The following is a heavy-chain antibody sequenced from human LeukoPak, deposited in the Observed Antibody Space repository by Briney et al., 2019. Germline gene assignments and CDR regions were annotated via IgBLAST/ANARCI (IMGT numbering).Heavy chain of an antibody. Sequence: GKSLRLSCAASGFTFSTYAMHWVRQAPGKRLEWVAVISYDGRNKYYADSVKGRFTISRDNSKNTLYLQMNRLRAEDTSVYYCARDLKGYSGYSLDYWGQGTLVTVSS. CDR3: ARDLKGYSGYSLDY. CDR2: ISYDGRNK. D-gene: IGHD5-12*01. CDR1: GFTFSTYA. J-gene: IGHJ4*02. V-gene: IGHV3-30*04.